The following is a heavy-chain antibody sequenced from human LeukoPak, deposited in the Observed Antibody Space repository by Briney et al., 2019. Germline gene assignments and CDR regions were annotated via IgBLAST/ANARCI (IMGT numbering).Heavy chain of an antibody. D-gene: IGHD3-22*01. J-gene: IGHJ4*02. CDR3: ARDMCYYDSSGYYTSHDY. CDR1: GYTFTSYG. Sequence: GASVKVSCKASGYTFTSYGISWVRQAPGQGLEWMGWISAYNGNTNYAQKLQGRVTMTTDTSTSTAYMELRSLRSDDTAVYYCARDMCYYDSSGYYTSHDYWGQGTLVTVSS. V-gene: IGHV1-18*01. CDR2: ISAYNGNT.